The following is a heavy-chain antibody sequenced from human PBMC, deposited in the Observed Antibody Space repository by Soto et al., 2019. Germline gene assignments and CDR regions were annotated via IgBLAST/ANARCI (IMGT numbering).Heavy chain of an antibody. CDR1: GFIFSGYS. CDR3: ATPKIPAAMNDY. J-gene: IGHJ4*02. CDR2: ISGSGGST. D-gene: IGHD2-2*01. Sequence: PGGSLRLSCAASGFIFSGYSMNWVRQAPGKGLEWVSAISGSGGSTYYADSVKGRFTISRDNSKNTLYLQMNSLRAEDTAVYYCATPKIPAAMNDYWGQGTLVTVSS. V-gene: IGHV3-23*01.